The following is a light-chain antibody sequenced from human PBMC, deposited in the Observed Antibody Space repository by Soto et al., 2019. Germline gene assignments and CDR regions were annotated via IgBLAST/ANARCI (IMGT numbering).Light chain of an antibody. V-gene: IGLV2-11*01. CDR3: CSYAGSDTPYV. CDR1: SSDVGGYNY. J-gene: IGLJ1*01. Sequence: QSVLTQPRSVSGSPGQSVTISCTGTSSDVGGYNYVSWYQQHPGKAPKLMIYDVSKRPSGVPDRFSGSKYGNTASLTISGLQAEDEADYYCCSYAGSDTPYVFGTGTKVTV. CDR2: DVS.